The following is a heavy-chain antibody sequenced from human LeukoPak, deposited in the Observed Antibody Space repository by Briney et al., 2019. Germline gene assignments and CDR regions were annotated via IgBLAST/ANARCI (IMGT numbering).Heavy chain of an antibody. D-gene: IGHD6-6*01. V-gene: IGHV3-49*03. Sequence: GGSLRLSCTASGFTFGDYAMSWFRQAPGKGLEWVGFIRSKAYGGTTEYAASVKGRFIISRDDSKSIAYLQMNSLKTEDTAVYYCTRVWSAGKQLVPFDYWGQGTLVTVSS. CDR2: IRSKAYGGTT. J-gene: IGHJ4*02. CDR1: GFTFGDYA. CDR3: TRVWSAGKQLVPFDY.